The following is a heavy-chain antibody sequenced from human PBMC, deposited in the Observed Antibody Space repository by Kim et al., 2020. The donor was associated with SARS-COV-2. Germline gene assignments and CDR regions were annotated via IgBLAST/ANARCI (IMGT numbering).Heavy chain of an antibody. V-gene: IGHV3-33*05. Sequence: GGSLRLSCAASGFTFRSYGMHWVRQAPGKGLEWVAVISYDGSNKYYADSVKGRFTISRDNSKNTLYLQMNSLRAEDTAVYYCARDWGVRGAFAYWGQGTLFTVSS. CDR3: ARDWGVRGAFAY. J-gene: IGHJ4*02. CDR1: GFTFRSYG. D-gene: IGHD3-10*01. CDR2: ISYDGSNK.